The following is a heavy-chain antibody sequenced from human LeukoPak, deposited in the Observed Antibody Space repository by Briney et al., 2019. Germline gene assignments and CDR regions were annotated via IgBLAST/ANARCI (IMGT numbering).Heavy chain of an antibody. D-gene: IGHD3-3*02. V-gene: IGHV3-30*03. CDR2: ISSDGSSK. J-gene: IGHJ4*02. CDR3: ARAPISSPFYFDY. Sequence: GGSLRLSCAASGFNFRSYGMHWVRQAPGRGLEWVTFISSDGSSKDYPDSVKGRFTSSRDNSKNTLYLQMNSLRAEDTALYYCARAPISSPFYFDYWGQGTLVTVSS. CDR1: GFNFRSYG.